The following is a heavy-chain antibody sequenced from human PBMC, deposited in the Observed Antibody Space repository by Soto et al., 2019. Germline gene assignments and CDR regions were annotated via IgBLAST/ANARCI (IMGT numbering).Heavy chain of an antibody. CDR2: ISYDGSNS. J-gene: IGHJ6*02. V-gene: IGHV3-30*18. D-gene: IGHD3-16*01. Sequence: QVQLVESGGGVVQPGTSLRLSCAASGFRFNNYAMHWVRQRPGKGLDWVAVISYDGSNSYYSDSVKGRFTVSRDRSKNTLSLQMNSLRVEDTAVYYCAKGILSATFAPYAMDVWGQGTTVTVSS. CDR3: AKGILSATFAPYAMDV. CDR1: GFRFNNYA.